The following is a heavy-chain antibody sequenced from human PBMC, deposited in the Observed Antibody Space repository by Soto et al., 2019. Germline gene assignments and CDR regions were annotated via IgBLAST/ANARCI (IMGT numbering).Heavy chain of an antibody. Sequence: GGSLRLSCAASGFTFSNYGMQWFRQPPGKGLEWVAVVSYDGRIQYYADSVKGRFTISRDNSENTMSLQMNSLRPEDTAVYYCVKEATVQIAQHSDYWGLGTLVTVS. J-gene: IGHJ4*02. D-gene: IGHD4-4*01. CDR3: VKEATVQIAQHSDY. V-gene: IGHV3-30*18. CDR2: VSYDGRIQ. CDR1: GFTFSNYG.